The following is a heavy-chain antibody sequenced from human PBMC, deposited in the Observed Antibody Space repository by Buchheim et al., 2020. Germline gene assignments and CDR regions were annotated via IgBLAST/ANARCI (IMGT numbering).Heavy chain of an antibody. CDR2: IRGSGGST. J-gene: IGHJ4*02. Sequence: EVQLLESGGGLVQPGGSLRLSCAASGFTFSSHAMSWVRQAPGKGLECVSAIRGSGGSTYYADSVKGRFTISRDNSKNTLYLQMSSLRAEDTAVYYCAAMYSGSYGVNDYWGQGTL. D-gene: IGHD1-26*01. V-gene: IGHV3-23*01. CDR3: AAMYSGSYGVNDY. CDR1: GFTFSSHA.